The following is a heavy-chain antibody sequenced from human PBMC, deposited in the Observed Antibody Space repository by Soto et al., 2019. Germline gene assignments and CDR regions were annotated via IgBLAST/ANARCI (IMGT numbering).Heavy chain of an antibody. CDR3: ARGFSASYYYFGMDV. J-gene: IGHJ6*02. CDR1: GGSFSGYY. Sequence: QVQLQQWGAGLLKPSETLSLTCAVYGGSFSGYYWSWIRQPPGTGLEWGGEINHSGSTNYNPYPKSRVTISVDTTNNQYSLMLSSVTAADPAEYYCARGFSASYYYFGMDVWGQGTTVTVSS. D-gene: IGHD3-10*01. V-gene: IGHV4-34*01. CDR2: INHSGST.